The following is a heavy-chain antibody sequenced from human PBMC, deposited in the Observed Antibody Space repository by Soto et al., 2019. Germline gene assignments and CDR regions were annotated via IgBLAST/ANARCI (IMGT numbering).Heavy chain of an antibody. J-gene: IGHJ4*02. CDR2: IYHSGST. D-gene: IGHD3-10*01. CDR1: GGSISSGGYS. Sequence: SETLSLTCAVSGGSISSGGYSWSWIRQPPGKGLEWIGYIYHSGSTYYNPSLKSRVTISVDTSKNQFSLKLSSVTAADTAVYYCARDHYGSGSYAFDYWGQGTLVTVSS. V-gene: IGHV4-30-2*01. CDR3: ARDHYGSGSYAFDY.